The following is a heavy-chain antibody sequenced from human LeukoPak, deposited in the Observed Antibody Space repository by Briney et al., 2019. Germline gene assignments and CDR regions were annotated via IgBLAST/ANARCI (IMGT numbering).Heavy chain of an antibody. J-gene: IGHJ4*02. Sequence: PSETLSLTCTVSGGSISSSSYYWGWIRQPPGKGLEWIGSIYYSGSTYYNPSLKSRVTISVDTSKNQFSLKGSSVTAADTAVYYCARHPAGIFDYWGQGTLVTVSS. V-gene: IGHV4-39*01. CDR3: ARHPAGIFDY. CDR1: GGSISSSSYY. CDR2: IYYSGST.